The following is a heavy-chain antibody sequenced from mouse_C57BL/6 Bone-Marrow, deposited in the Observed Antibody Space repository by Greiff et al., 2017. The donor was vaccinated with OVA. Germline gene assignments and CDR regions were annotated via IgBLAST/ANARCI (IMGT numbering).Heavy chain of an antibody. J-gene: IGHJ3*01. CDR1: GYTFTSYW. Sequence: QVQLQQPGAELVKPGASVKMSCKASGYTFTSYWITWVKQRPGQGLEWIGDIYPGSGSTNYNEKFKSKATLTVDTSSSTAYMQLRSLTSEDSAVYYCAREGGYGYDAAYWGQGTLVTVSA. CDR2: IYPGSGST. V-gene: IGHV1-55*01. CDR3: AREGGYGYDAAY. D-gene: IGHD2-2*01.